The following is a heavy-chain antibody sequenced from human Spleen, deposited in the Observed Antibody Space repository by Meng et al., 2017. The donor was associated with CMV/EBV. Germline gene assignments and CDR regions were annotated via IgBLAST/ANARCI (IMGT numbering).Heavy chain of an antibody. J-gene: IGHJ4*02. CDR1: SGYISSGGYY. CDR2: IYYSGSN. V-gene: IGHV4-31*02. D-gene: IGHD2-8*02. Sequence: TESSGYISSGGYYWSWIRQHPGKGLECIGYIYYSGSNYCNPSLKSRVTISVDTSENQFSLKLSSVTAADTAVYYCARVRWGTYYFDYWGQGTLVTVSS. CDR3: ARVRWGTYYFDY.